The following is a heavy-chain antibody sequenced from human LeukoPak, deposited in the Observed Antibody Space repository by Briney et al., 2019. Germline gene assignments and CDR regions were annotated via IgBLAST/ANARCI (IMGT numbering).Heavy chain of an antibody. CDR3: ARDGEYYDSSGYYSY. D-gene: IGHD3-22*01. CDR2: IRSNSSYI. Sequence: PGGSLRLSCAASGFTFSSYSMNWVRQAPGKGLEWVSSIRSNSSYIYYADSVKGRFTISRDNAKNSLYLQMNSLRAEDTAVYYCARDGEYYDSSGYYSYWGQGTLVTVSS. V-gene: IGHV3-21*01. CDR1: GFTFSSYS. J-gene: IGHJ4*02.